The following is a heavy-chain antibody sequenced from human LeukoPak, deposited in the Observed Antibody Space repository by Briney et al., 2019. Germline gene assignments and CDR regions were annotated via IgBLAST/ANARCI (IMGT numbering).Heavy chain of an antibody. CDR3: AREDRDYFDY. CDR2: IRYDGSNK. CDR1: GFTFSSYG. V-gene: IGHV3-30*02. Sequence: PGGSLRLSCAASGFTFSSYGMHWVRQAPGKGLEWVAFIRYDGSNKYYADSVKGRFTISRDNSKNTLYLQMNSLRAEDTAVYYCAREDRDYFDYWGQGTLVTVSS. J-gene: IGHJ4*02.